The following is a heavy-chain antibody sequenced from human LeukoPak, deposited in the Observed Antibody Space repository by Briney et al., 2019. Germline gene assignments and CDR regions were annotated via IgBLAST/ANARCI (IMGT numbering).Heavy chain of an antibody. CDR3: ARDIGFAFDY. J-gene: IGHJ4*02. CDR1: GFTFSSYA. D-gene: IGHD3-16*02. CDR2: ISSNGGST. Sequence: GGSLRLSCAASGFTFSSYAMHWVRQAPGKGLGYVSAISSNGGSTYYANSVKGRFTISRDNSKNTLYLQMGSLRAEDMAVYYCARDIGFAFDYWGQGTLVTVSS. V-gene: IGHV3-64*01.